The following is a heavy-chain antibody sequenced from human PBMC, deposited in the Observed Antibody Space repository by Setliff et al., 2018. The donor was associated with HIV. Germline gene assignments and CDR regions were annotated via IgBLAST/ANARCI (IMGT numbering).Heavy chain of an antibody. CDR2: NYYSGST. D-gene: IGHD6-6*01. CDR1: GGSISSHY. V-gene: IGHV4-59*11. CDR3: ARDRGSSYYYYYYMDV. J-gene: IGHJ6*03. Sequence: SETLSLTCTVSGGSISSHYWSWIRQPPGKGLEWIGYNYYSGSTNYNPSLKSRVTISVDTSKNQFSLKLSSVTAADTAVYYCARDRGSSYYYYYYMDVWGKGTTVTSP.